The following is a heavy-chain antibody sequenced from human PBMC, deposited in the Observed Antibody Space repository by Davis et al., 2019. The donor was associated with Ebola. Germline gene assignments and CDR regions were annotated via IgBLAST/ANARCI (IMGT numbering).Heavy chain of an antibody. CDR3: ARVLRFLEWSLADYYYYGMDV. D-gene: IGHD3-3*01. Sequence: SETLSLTCAVYGGSFRDYFWSWIRQPPGKGLEWIGDINHSGSTNYNASLKSRVTISVDTSKNQFSLKLSSVTAADTAVYYCARVLRFLEWSLADYYYYGMDVWGQGTTVTVSS. CDR2: INHSGST. J-gene: IGHJ6*02. V-gene: IGHV4-34*01. CDR1: GGSFRDYF.